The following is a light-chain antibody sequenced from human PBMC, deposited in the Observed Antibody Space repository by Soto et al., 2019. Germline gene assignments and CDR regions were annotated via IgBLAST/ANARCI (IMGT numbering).Light chain of an antibody. CDR1: QSVSSSC. CDR3: QHYGYSPPYT. J-gene: IGKJ2*01. Sequence: EIELTQSPGTLSLSPGERATLSCMASQSVSSSCFTWFQQKPGQAPRLLIYATSSRVTGIPDRFSGSGSGTDFTLTISRLEPEDFAVYYCQHYGYSPPYTFGQGTKLEIK. CDR2: ATS. V-gene: IGKV3-20*01.